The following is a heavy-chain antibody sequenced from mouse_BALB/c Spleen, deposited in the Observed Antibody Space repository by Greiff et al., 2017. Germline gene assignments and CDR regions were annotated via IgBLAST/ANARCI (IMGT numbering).Heavy chain of an antibody. CDR1: GYAFSSYW. CDR3: ARFGRGQGAWFAY. Sequence: QVQLQQSGAELVRPGSSVKISCKASGYAFSSYWMNWVKQRPGQGLEWIGQIYPGDGDTNYNGKFKGKATLTADKSSSTAYMQLSSLTSEDSAVYFCARFGRGQGAWFAYWGQGTLVTVSA. V-gene: IGHV1-80*01. CDR2: IYPGDGDT. D-gene: IGHD3-3*01. J-gene: IGHJ3*01.